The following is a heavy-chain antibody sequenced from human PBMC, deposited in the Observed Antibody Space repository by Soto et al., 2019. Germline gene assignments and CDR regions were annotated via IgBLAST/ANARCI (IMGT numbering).Heavy chain of an antibody. D-gene: IGHD6-6*01. J-gene: IGHJ4*02. Sequence: LETLSLTCTVSGGSSSSGNYYWSWIRQPPGKGLEWIGEINHSGSTNYNPSLKSRVTISVDTSKNQFSLKLSSVTAADTAVYYCARTSRFDSWGQGTLVTVSS. CDR2: INHSGST. CDR3: ARTSRFDS. CDR1: GGSSSSGNYY. V-gene: IGHV4-39*07.